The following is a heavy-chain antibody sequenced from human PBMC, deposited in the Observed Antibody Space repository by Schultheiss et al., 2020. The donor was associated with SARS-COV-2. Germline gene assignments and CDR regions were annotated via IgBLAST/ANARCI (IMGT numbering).Heavy chain of an antibody. CDR1: GGSISSGGYS. V-gene: IGHV4-30-4*07. J-gene: IGHJ6*02. CDR2: IYYSGST. CDR3: ARARLGGSGYYFYYYYGMDV. D-gene: IGHD3-22*01. Sequence: SETLSLTCAVSGGSISSGGYSWSWIRQPPGKGLEWIGYIYYSGSTYYNPSLKSRVTISVDTSKNQFSLKLSSVTAADTAVYYCARARLGGSGYYFYYYYGMDVWAQGTTVTVSS.